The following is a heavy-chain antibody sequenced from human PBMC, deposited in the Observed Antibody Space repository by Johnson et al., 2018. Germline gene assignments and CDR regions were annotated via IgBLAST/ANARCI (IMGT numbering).Heavy chain of an antibody. CDR1: GFTFDDYA. V-gene: IGHV3-9*01. CDR3: AKDRGGYHYGLDI. CDR2: ISRNSGGI. J-gene: IGHJ3*02. D-gene: IGHD3-10*01. Sequence: VQLVESGGGLVQPGRSLRLSCAASGFTFDDYAMHWVRQAPGKGLDWVSGISRNSGGIDYADSVRGRFTISRDNAKNSLYLQMNSLRVEDTALYYCAKDRGGYHYGLDIWGHGTMVTVSS.